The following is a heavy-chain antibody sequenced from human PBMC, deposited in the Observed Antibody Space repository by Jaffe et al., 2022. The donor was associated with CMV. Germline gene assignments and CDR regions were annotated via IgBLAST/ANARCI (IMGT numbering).Heavy chain of an antibody. D-gene: IGHD6-19*01. Sequence: QLQLQESGPGLVKPSETLSLTCTVSGGSISSNYYYWGWLRQPPGKGLEWIGIIHDTGTTYYSPSLKSRVTVSLDTSKNQFSLKLSSVTAADTAVYRCATHGHLAVAGYGFEIWGQGTMVTVSS. CDR2: IHDTGTT. CDR3: ATHGHLAVAGYGFEI. J-gene: IGHJ3*02. V-gene: IGHV4-39*01. CDR1: GGSISSNYYY.